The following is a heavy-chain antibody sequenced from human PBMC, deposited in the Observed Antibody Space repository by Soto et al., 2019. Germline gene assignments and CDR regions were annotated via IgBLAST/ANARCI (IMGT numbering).Heavy chain of an antibody. CDR1: GFTFSNYA. Sequence: QVQLVASGGGLVQPGTSLTLSCAASGFTFSNYAIHWVRQAPGKGLEWVTVIAYDGSNKFYADSVKGRFTISRDNSKNTLYLQMNSLRTEDTAVYYCARVLGPIFGEVVTSPYYVLSMDVWGQGATVTVSS. J-gene: IGHJ6*02. CDR2: IAYDGSNK. V-gene: IGHV3-30*04. CDR3: ARVLGPIFGEVVTSPYYVLSMDV. D-gene: IGHD3-3*01.